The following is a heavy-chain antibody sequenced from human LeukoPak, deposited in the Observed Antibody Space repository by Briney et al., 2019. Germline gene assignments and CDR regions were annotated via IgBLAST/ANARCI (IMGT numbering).Heavy chain of an antibody. CDR2: INHSGST. CDR3: ARWEIAARTLDY. Sequence: PSETLSLTCAVYGGSFSGYYWSWIRQPPVKGLEWIGEINHSGSTNYNPSLKSRVTISVDTSKNQFSLKLSSVTAADTAVYYCARWEIAARTLDYWGQGTLVTVSS. J-gene: IGHJ4*02. V-gene: IGHV4-34*01. D-gene: IGHD6-6*01. CDR1: GGSFSGYY.